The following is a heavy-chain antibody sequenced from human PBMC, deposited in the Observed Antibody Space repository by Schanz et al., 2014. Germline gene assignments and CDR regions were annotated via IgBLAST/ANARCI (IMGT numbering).Heavy chain of an antibody. CDR2: IKHDGSVK. Sequence: EVQLVESGGGLVEPGGSLRLSCAASGFTFSTHAMSWVRQAPGKGPEWVANIKHDGSVKDYVDSAEGRFTISRDNAKRSLFLQMNSLRVEDTAVYFCVSQTGSPNYWGQGTLVTVSS. CDR3: VSQTGSPNY. J-gene: IGHJ4*02. V-gene: IGHV3-7*02. CDR1: GFTFSTHA. D-gene: IGHD6-13*01.